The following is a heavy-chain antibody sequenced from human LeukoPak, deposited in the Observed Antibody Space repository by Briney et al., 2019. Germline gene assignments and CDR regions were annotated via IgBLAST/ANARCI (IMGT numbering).Heavy chain of an antibody. V-gene: IGHV4-39*01. Sequence: SETLPLTCTVSGGSISSSSYYWGWIRQPPGKGLEWIGSIYYSGSTYYNPSLKSRVTISVDTSKNQFSLKLSSVTAADTAVYYCARQVRIVGATFDYWGQGTLVTVSS. CDR1: GGSISSSSYY. J-gene: IGHJ4*02. CDR3: ARQVRIVGATFDY. D-gene: IGHD1-26*01. CDR2: IYYSGST.